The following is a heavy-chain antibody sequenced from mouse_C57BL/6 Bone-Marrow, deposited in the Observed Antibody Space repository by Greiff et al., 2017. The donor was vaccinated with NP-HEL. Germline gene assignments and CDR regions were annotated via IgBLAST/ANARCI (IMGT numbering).Heavy chain of an antibody. J-gene: IGHJ3*01. CDR3: ARRVGYYGAWFAY. D-gene: IGHD1-1*01. Sequence: QVQLQQPGAELVKPGASVKLSCKASGYTFTIYWMHWVKQRPGQGLEWIGMIHPNSGSTNYNEKFKSKATLTVDKSSSTAYMQLSSLTSEDSAVYYCARRVGYYGAWFAYWGQGTLVTVSA. CDR2: IHPNSGST. V-gene: IGHV1-64*01. CDR1: GYTFTIYW.